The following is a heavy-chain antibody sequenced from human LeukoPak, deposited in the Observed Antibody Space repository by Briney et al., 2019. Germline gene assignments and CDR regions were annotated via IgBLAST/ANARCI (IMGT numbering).Heavy chain of an antibody. J-gene: IGHJ4*02. V-gene: IGHV1-2*02. CDR1: GYTFTGYY. Sequence: ASVKVSCKASGYTFTGYYMHWVRQAPGQGLEWMGWINPNSGGTNYAQKFQGRVTMTRDTSISTAYMELSRLRSDDTAAYYCANGHGDTDYSDTFDCWGQGTLVAVSS. CDR3: ANGHGDTDYSDTFDC. CDR2: INPNSGGT. D-gene: IGHD2-21*01.